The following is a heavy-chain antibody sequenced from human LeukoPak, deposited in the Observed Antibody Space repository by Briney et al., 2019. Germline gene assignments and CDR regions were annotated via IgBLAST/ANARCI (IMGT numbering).Heavy chain of an antibody. V-gene: IGHV3-66*01. CDR2: IHFSGST. CDR3: VGGSDEKKLGY. J-gene: IGHJ4*02. CDR1: GYTFSSYW. Sequence: TGGSLRLSCAASGYTFSSYWMSWVRQAPGKGLEWVSLIHFSGSTFYADSVKGRFTISRDNSKNTVYLQMNSLRAEDTAVYYCVGGSDEKKLGYWGQGTLVTVSS. D-gene: IGHD3-16*01.